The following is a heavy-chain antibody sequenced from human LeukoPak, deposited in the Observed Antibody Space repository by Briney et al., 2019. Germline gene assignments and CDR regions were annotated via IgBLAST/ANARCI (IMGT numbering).Heavy chain of an antibody. D-gene: IGHD2-2*01. V-gene: IGHV4-34*01. CDR3: TRGWGCSSTRGSCYYMDV. CDR1: GGSLSVYY. CDR2: INHSGST. Sequence: SDTLSLTCAVYGGSLSVYYWSWIRQPPGKGLEWIGEINHSGSTNYNPSLKSRVTISVDTSKNHFSLKLSSVNTADTAVYYSTRGWGCSSTRGSCYYMDVWGKGTTVTVSS. J-gene: IGHJ6*03.